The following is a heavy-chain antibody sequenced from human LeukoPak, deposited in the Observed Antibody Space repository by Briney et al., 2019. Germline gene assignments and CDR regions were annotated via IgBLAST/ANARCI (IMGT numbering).Heavy chain of an antibody. J-gene: IGHJ3*02. CDR2: IRRKGQSYTT. D-gene: IGHD3-22*01. CDR3: PRDGKEGDNSAFDI. V-gene: IGHV3-72*01. Sequence: QTGGSLRLTCAASGFTFSDYILDWVRQAPGKGLEWVGRIRRKGQSYTTEYAASVKGRFTISRDDSKNSLYLHMNSLKTEDTAVYHCPRDGKEGDNSAFDIWGQGTMVTVSS. CDR1: GFTFSDYI.